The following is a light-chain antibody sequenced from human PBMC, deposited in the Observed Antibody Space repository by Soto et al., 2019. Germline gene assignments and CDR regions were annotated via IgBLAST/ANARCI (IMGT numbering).Light chain of an antibody. CDR2: DTS. V-gene: IGKV1-39*01. J-gene: IGKJ4*01. CDR1: QAIASF. Sequence: DIQMTQSPSSLSASIGDTVTITCRASQAIASFLNWLQLKPGKAPKLLISDTSTLQSGVPSRFSGGGSGTEFSLTYRSLQHDDSALYFCPQDYSPLLDVVAGTRVEIK. CDR3: PQDYSPLLD.